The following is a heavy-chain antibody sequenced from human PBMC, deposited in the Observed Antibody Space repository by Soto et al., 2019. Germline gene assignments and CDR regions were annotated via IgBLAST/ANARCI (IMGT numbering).Heavy chain of an antibody. CDR2: ISRDGGTK. Sequence: QVQLVESGGGVVQPGRSLRLSCAASGFTVSTYGMHWVRQAPGKGLEWVAVISRDGGTKYYADSVKGRFTISRDNSRNPLFLEMNSLRVDDMAVYYCTGEVASGYWGQGTLVTVSS. D-gene: IGHD2-8*02. CDR1: GFTVSTYG. CDR3: TGEVASGY. J-gene: IGHJ4*02. V-gene: IGHV3-30*03.